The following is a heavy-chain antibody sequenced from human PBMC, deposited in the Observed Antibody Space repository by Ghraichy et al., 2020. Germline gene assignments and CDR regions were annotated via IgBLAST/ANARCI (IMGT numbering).Heavy chain of an antibody. CDR3: ARGRRGRIAETNWFDP. CDR1: GGSISSGGYY. D-gene: IGHD6-13*01. Sequence: TLSLTCTVSGGSISSGGYYWSWIRQHPGKGLEWIGYIYYSGSTYYNPSLKSRVTISVDTSKNQFSLKLSSVTAADTAVYYCARGRRGRIAETNWFDPWGQGTLVTVSS. V-gene: IGHV4-31*03. J-gene: IGHJ5*02. CDR2: IYYSGST.